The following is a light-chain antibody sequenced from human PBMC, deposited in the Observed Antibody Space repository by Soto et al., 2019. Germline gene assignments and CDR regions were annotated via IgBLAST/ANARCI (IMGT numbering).Light chain of an antibody. CDR1: QTIGNNF. J-gene: IGKJ2*01. CDR3: RQSDGAPST. CDR2: GAT. V-gene: IGKV3-20*01. Sequence: EIVLTQSPGTLSLSPGESVTLSCRASQTIGNNFVAWYQQKVGQAPRLLIYGATIRATGIPDSFSGVGSGTDFTLTIIRLEPEHIAVYYVRQSDGAPSTVGQGTKGEIK.